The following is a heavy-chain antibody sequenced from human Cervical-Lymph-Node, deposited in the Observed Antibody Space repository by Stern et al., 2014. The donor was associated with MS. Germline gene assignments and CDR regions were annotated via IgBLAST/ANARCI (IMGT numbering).Heavy chain of an antibody. J-gene: IGHJ6*02. CDR2: INSRSDYT. CDR1: GLTFSDYS. CDR3: ASHHRPSRRSSTYYYYAMDV. V-gene: IGHV3-21*02. Sequence: EVQLVESGGGLVKPGGSLRLSCAASGLTFSDYSMNWVRQSPGKGLEWVSSINSRSDYTYYADSVKGRFTISRDNGKNSLYLQMNSLRAEDTAVYYGASHHRPSRRSSTYYYYAMDVWGQGTTVTVSS. D-gene: IGHD3-10*01.